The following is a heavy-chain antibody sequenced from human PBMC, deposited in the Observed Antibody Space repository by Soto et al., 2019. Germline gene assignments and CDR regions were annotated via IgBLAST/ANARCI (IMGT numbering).Heavy chain of an antibody. J-gene: IGHJ5*02. CDR3: AVLRPDTNCRSGGFPGWFDP. V-gene: IGHV4-59*02. D-gene: IGHD6-19*01. CDR1: GGSXAALH. CDR2: LGHGERT. Sequence: PXEXMSRAXSVYGGSXAALHWTWVRHXPGKGREWIALLGHGERTAYNPSLKRRVATSPDTSTNQVSLQLRSVPAADSAVYYCAVLRPDTNCRSGGFPGWFDPWGQGTQVTVSS.